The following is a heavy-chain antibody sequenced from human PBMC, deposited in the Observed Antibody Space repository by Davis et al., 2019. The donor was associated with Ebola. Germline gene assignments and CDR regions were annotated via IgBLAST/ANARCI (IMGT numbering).Heavy chain of an antibody. CDR2: ISGSGGST. Sequence: GESLKISCAASGFTFSSYSMNWVRQAPGKGLEWVSAISGSGGSTYYADSVKGRFTISRDNSKNTLYLQMNSLRAEDTAVYYCARIYYYYYGMDVWGQETTVTVSS. CDR3: ARIYYYYYGMDV. CDR1: GFTFSSYS. J-gene: IGHJ6*02. V-gene: IGHV3-23*01.